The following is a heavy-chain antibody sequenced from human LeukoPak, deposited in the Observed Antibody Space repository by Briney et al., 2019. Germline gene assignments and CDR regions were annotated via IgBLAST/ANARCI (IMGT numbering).Heavy chain of an antibody. V-gene: IGHV4-38-2*01. CDR1: GYFVSSGYY. CDR2: IYNTGST. J-gene: IGHJ4*02. D-gene: IGHD4-11*01. CDR3: ASRTTVTNALSFDY. Sequence: PSETLSLTCGVSGYFVSSGYYGGWIRQPPGQGLEWIGNIYNTGSTYYNPSLKSRVTISVDTSKNQFSLKLTSVTSADTAVYFCASRTTVTNALSFDYWGRGALVAVSS.